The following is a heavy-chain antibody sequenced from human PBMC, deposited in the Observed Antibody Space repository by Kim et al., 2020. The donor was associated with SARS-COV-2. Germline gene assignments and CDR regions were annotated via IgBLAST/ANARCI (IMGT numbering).Heavy chain of an antibody. D-gene: IGHD3-10*01. J-gene: IGHJ6*02. Sequence: KGRFTITRDNSKNTLYLQMNSLRAEDTAVYYCAKREPMVRGVIFYYGMDVWGQGTTVTVSS. CDR3: AKREPMVRGVIFYYGMDV. V-gene: IGHV3-23*01.